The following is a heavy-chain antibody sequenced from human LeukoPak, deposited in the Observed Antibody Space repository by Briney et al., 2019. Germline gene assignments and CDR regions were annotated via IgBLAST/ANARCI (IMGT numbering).Heavy chain of an antibody. CDR2: IYSGGST. CDR1: GFTVSSNY. J-gene: IGHJ4*02. Sequence: TGGSLRLSCAASGFTVSSNYMSWVRQAPGKGLEWVSVIYSGGSTYYADSVKGRFTISRDNAENSLYLQMNSLRLEDTALYYCVKDEARLWFGERAHFASWGQGTLVTVSS. V-gene: IGHV3-53*05. D-gene: IGHD3-10*01. CDR3: VKDEARLWFGERAHFAS.